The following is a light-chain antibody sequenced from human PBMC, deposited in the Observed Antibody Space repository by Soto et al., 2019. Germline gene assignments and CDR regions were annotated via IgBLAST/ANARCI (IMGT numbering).Light chain of an antibody. J-gene: IGLJ1*01. Sequence: LTHPPSASGSPGQSVAISCTGTISDVGGYNYVSWYQQYPGKAPKLIMYEVTKRPSGVPDRFSGSKSGNTASLTVSGLQAEDEGDYYCCSYVGSNNYVFGTGTKVTVL. CDR2: EVT. CDR3: CSYVGSNNYV. CDR1: ISDVGGYNY. V-gene: IGLV2-8*01.